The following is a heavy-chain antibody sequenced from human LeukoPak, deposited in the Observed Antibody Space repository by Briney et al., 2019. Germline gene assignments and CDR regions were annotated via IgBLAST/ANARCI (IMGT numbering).Heavy chain of an antibody. D-gene: IGHD2-21*02. J-gene: IGHJ3*02. CDR2: IRWNSGSI. CDR1: GFTFDDYA. V-gene: IGHV3-9*01. CDR3: AKGFVVVTAIRKDAFDI. Sequence: GRCLRLSCAASGFTFDDYAMQWVRQAPGKGLGWVSCIRWNSGSIGYADSVKGRFTISRDNAKNSLYLQMNSLRAEDTALYYCAKGFVVVTAIRKDAFDIWGQGTMVTVSS.